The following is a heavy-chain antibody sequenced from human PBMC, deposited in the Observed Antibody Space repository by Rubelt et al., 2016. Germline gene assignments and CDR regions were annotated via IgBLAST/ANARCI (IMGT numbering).Heavy chain of an antibody. J-gene: IGHJ4*02. CDR3: ARGRFLEWLPADY. V-gene: IGHV4-34*01. Sequence: QVQLQQWGAGLLKPSETLSLTCAVYGGSFSGYYWSWIRQPPGKGLEWIGEINHSGSTNYNPSLKSQVTISVDTSKTQFSLKLSSVTAADTAVYYCARGRFLEWLPADYWGQGTLVTVSS. CDR1: GGSFSGYY. CDR2: INHSGST. D-gene: IGHD3-3*01.